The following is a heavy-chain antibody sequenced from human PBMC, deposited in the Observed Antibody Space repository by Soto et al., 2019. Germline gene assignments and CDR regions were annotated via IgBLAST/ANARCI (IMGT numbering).Heavy chain of an antibody. D-gene: IGHD6-13*01. J-gene: IGHJ6*02. CDR2: ISGSGGST. CDR1: GLTFSNYA. Sequence: PGGSLRLSCAASGLTFSNYAMNWVRQAPGKGLEWVSGISGSGGSTYYADSAKGRFTISRDNSKNTLYLQMNSLRAEDTAVYYCAKSRITAPYYGMDVWGQGTTVTVSS. CDR3: AKSRITAPYYGMDV. V-gene: IGHV3-23*01.